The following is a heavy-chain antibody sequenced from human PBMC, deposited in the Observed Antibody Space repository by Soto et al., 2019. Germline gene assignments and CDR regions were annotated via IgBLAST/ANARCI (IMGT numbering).Heavy chain of an antibody. CDR1: GFTVSDNY. D-gene: IGHD5-12*01. J-gene: IGHJ4*02. CDR2: LYSAGNA. CDR3: ARDKGGGLYYFDS. Sequence: EVHLVETGGALIQPGGSLRLSCAASGFTVSDNYMTWVRQAPGKGLEWVSVLYSAGNAYYADSVQVRFTISRDDSKNTLYLQMNRLRAEDTAVYYCARDKGGGLYYFDSWGQGTLVTVSS. V-gene: IGHV3-53*02.